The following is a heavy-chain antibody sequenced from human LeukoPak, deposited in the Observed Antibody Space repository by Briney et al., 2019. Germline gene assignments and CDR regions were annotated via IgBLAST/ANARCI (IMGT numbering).Heavy chain of an antibody. CDR1: GLTFSNYG. CDR2: ISGSGDST. V-gene: IGHV3-23*01. J-gene: IGHJ4*02. Sequence: GGSLRLSCVASGLTFSNYGMSWVRQAPGKGLEWVSVISGSGDSTYYADSVKGRFTISRDNAKNSLYLQMNSLGAEDTAVYYCARDYDYSLDYWGQGTLVTVSS. CDR3: ARDYDYSLDY. D-gene: IGHD4/OR15-4a*01.